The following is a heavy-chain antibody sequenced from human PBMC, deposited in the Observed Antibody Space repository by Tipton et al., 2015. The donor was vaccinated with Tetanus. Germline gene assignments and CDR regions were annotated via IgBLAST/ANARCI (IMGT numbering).Heavy chain of an antibody. D-gene: IGHD3-16*02. CDR1: GFTFSSYA. CDR2: ISYDGSNK. V-gene: IGHV3-30*04. Sequence: RSLRLSCAASGFTFSSYAMHWVRQAPGKGLEWVAVISYDGSNKYYADSVKGRFTISRDNSKNTLYLQMNSLRAEDTAVYYCARGGRFNYDYVWGSYRFAHDKSEIAYWGQGTLVTVSS. CDR3: ARGGRFNYDYVWGSYRFAHDKSEIAY. J-gene: IGHJ4*02.